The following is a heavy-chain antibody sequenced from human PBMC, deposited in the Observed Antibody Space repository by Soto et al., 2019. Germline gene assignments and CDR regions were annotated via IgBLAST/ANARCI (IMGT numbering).Heavy chain of an antibody. CDR2: INSRGTST. Sequence: GGTLSLACVGSGFRFINYPLYWVRKAQGQGMEWVANINSRGTSTNYVDSVRGRFSTSRDSTRNSHYLNVDSLRVEDTATYYCVRATPTPGLDIWGRGTTVTVSS. J-gene: IGHJ6*02. V-gene: IGHV3-7*03. CDR3: VRATPTPGLDI. CDR1: GFRFINYP. D-gene: IGHD1-1*01.